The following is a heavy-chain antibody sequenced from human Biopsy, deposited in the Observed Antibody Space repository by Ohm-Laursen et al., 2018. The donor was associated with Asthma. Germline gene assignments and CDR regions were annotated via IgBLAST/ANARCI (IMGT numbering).Heavy chain of an antibody. CDR1: GGTFSSYA. J-gene: IGHJ6*02. CDR2: IIPIFGTA. V-gene: IGHV1-69*01. D-gene: IGHD3-10*01. CDR3: ARDVVWFREVGGMDV. Sequence: SSVKVSCKVSGGTFSSYAISWVRQAPGQGLEWMGGIIPIFGTANYAQKFQGRVTITADESTSTAYMELSSLRSEDTAVYYCARDVVWFREVGGMDVWGQGTTVTVSS.